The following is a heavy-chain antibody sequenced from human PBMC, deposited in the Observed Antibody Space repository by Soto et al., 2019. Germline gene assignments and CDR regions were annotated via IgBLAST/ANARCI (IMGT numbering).Heavy chain of an antibody. CDR1: GDSISTDY. CDR3: AKNWNWGSLVH. CDR2: LYYGGST. J-gene: IGHJ4*02. V-gene: IGHV4-59*08. D-gene: IGHD7-27*01. Sequence: SETLSLTCTFSGDSISTDYWTWIRQSPGNGLDWIWFLYYGGSTNYYPSLKCRVTLSVDTPKNHFSLKLSSVTAADTAVYYCAKNWNWGSLVHWGQGTLVTVS.